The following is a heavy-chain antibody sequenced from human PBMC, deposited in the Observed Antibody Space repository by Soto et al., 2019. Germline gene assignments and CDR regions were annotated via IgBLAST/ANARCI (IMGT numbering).Heavy chain of an antibody. Sequence: GGSLRLSCAASGFAFSNAWMNWVRQAPGKGLEWVGRIKSKSDGGTTDYAAPVQGRFIVSRDDSKNTLYLQMQSLRTEDTAVYYCATDPFSGSYYGFYIWGQGTMVTVSS. V-gene: IGHV3-15*01. CDR3: ATDPFSGSYYGFYI. D-gene: IGHD1-26*01. J-gene: IGHJ3*02. CDR2: IKSKSDGGTT. CDR1: GFAFSNAW.